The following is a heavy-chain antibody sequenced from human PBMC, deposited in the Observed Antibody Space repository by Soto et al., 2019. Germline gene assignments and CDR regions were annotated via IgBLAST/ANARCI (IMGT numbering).Heavy chain of an antibody. Sequence: SETLSLTCTVSGGSISSSSYYWCWILHPPGKGLEWIGSIYYSGSTYYNPSLKSRVTISVDTSKNQFSLKLSSVTAADTAVYYCARVPDYWGQGTLVTVSS. CDR3: ARVPDY. V-gene: IGHV4-39*07. CDR1: GGSISSSSYY. J-gene: IGHJ4*02. CDR2: IYYSGST.